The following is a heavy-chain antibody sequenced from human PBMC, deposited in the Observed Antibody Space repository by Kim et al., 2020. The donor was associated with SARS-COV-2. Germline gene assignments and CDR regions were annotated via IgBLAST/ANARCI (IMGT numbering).Heavy chain of an antibody. Sequence: SVKVSCKASGGTFSSYAISWVRQAPGQGLEWMGGIIPIFGTANYAQKFQGRVTITADESTSTAYMELSSLRSEDTAVYYCARDLISSSGSPVAFWYWGQGTLVTVSS. V-gene: IGHV1-69*13. D-gene: IGHD1-26*01. CDR2: IIPIFGTA. CDR3: ARDLISSSGSPVAFWY. J-gene: IGHJ4*02. CDR1: GGTFSSYA.